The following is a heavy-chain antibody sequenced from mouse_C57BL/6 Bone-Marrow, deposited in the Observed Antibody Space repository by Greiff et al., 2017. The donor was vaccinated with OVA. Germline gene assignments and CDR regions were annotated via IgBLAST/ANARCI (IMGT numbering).Heavy chain of an antibody. CDR2: IHPNSGST. CDR1: GYTFTSYW. V-gene: IGHV1-64*01. J-gene: IGHJ3*01. Sequence: VQLQQPGAELVKPGASVKLSCKASGYTFTSYWMHWVKQRPGQGLEWIGMIHPNSGSTNYNEKFKSKATLTVDKSSSTAYMQLSSLTSEDSAVYYCARQGYYDPAWFAYWGQGTLVTVSA. D-gene: IGHD2-4*01. CDR3: ARQGYYDPAWFAY.